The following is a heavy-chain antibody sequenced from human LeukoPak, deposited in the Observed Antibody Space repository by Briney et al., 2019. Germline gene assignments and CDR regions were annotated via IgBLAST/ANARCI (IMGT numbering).Heavy chain of an antibody. Sequence: PGGSLRLSCAASGFXFSSYAMSWVRQAPGKGLEGVAAISGSGGSTYYADSVKGRFTISRDNSKNTLYMQMNSLRAEDTAVYYCAKNQYYYDSAADYWGQGTLVTVSS. D-gene: IGHD3-22*01. V-gene: IGHV3-23*01. CDR3: AKNQYYYDSAADY. CDR2: ISGSGGST. J-gene: IGHJ4*02. CDR1: GFXFSSYA.